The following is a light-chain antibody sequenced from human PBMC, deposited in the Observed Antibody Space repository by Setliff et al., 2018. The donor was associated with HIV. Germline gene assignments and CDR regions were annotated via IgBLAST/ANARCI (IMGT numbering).Light chain of an antibody. CDR1: SSDIGGYNY. CDR2: DVT. CDR3: CSCSSSSTLV. V-gene: IGLV2-11*01. Sequence: QSALTQPRSVSGSPGQSVTISCTGTSSDIGGYNYVSWYQQHPGKAPKLMIYDVTKRPSGVPDRFSGSKSGNTASLTISGLQAEDEADYYCCSCSSSSTLVFGGGTKVTVL. J-gene: IGLJ2*01.